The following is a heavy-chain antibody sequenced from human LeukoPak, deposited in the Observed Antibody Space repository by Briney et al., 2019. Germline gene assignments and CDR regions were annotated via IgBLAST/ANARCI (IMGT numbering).Heavy chain of an antibody. V-gene: IGHV3-7*01. D-gene: IGHD3-3*01. CDR2: IKQVGSEK. CDR3: ASSPRPYYDFWSGYGAFDI. J-gene: IGHJ3*02. Sequence: GGSLRLSCAASGFTFSSYWMSWVRQAPGKELEWVANIKQVGSEKYYVDSVKGRFTISRDNAKNSLYLQMNSLRAEDTAVYYCASSPRPYYDFWSGYGAFDIWGQGTMVTVSS. CDR1: GFTFSSYW.